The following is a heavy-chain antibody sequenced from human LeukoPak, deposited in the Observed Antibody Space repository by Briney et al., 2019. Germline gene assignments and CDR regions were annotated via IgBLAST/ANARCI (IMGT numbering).Heavy chain of an antibody. CDR2: IYYSGST. CDR1: GGSISSSSYY. D-gene: IGHD4-17*01. J-gene: IGHJ4*02. Sequence: SETLSLTCTVSGGSISSSSYYWGWIRQPPGKGLEWIGSIYYSGSTYYNPSLKSRVTISVDTSKSQFSLKLSSVTAADTAVYYCASHADGVPIFDYWGQGTLVTVSS. V-gene: IGHV4-39*01. CDR3: ASHADGVPIFDY.